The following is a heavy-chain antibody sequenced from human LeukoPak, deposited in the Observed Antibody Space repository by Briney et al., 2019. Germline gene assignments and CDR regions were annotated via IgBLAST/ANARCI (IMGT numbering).Heavy chain of an antibody. D-gene: IGHD1-26*01. J-gene: IGHJ6*03. CDR3: AKVAEVGATGYYYYMDV. CDR1: GFTFSSYG. CDR2: IRYDGSNK. Sequence: GGSLRLSCAASGFTFSSYGMHWVRQAPGKGLEWVAFIRYDGSNKYYADSVKGRFTISRDNSKNTLYLQMNSLRAEDTAVYYCAKVAEVGATGYYYYMDVWGKGTTVTISS. V-gene: IGHV3-30*02.